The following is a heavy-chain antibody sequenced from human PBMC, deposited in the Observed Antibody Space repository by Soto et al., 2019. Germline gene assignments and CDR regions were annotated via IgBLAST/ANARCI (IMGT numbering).Heavy chain of an antibody. CDR2: MNPNSGNT. CDR3: FIAQGTNAAACNDY. Sequence: ASVKVSCKASGGTFSTSTFTWVRQATGQGLEWMGWMNPNSGNTGYAQKFQGRVTMTRNTSISTAYMELSSLRSEDTAVYFCFIAQGTNAAACNDYWGQGTLVTVS. V-gene: IGHV1-8*02. D-gene: IGHD6-13*01. J-gene: IGHJ4*02. CDR1: GGTFSTST.